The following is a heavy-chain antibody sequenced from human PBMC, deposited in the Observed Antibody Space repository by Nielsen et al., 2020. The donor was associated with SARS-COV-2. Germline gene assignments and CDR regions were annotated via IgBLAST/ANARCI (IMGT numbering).Heavy chain of an antibody. CDR3: AKLGGWFGTADY. Sequence: ESLKISCSASGFTFSSYAMSWVRQAPGKGLEWVSAISGSGGSTYYADSVKGRFTISRDNSKNTMYLQMNSLRAEDTALYYCAKLGGWFGTADYWGQGTLVTVSS. CDR2: ISGSGGST. V-gene: IGHV3-23*01. D-gene: IGHD3-10*01. J-gene: IGHJ4*02. CDR1: GFTFSSYA.